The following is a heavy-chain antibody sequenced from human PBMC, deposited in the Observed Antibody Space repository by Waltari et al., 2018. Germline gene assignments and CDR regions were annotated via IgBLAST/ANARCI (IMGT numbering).Heavy chain of an antibody. Sequence: EVQLVESGGALVQPGGSLRLSCAASGFTFSSHWMSWVRQAPGKGREGVATIKQDGSEKYYGDSVEGRFTISRDNAKSSLYLQINSLRAEDTAVYYCARSSRRSSWYGNFDYWGQGTLVTVSS. D-gene: IGHD6-13*01. CDR1: GFTFSSHW. CDR2: IKQDGSEK. V-gene: IGHV3-7*01. J-gene: IGHJ4*02. CDR3: ARSSRRSSWYGNFDY.